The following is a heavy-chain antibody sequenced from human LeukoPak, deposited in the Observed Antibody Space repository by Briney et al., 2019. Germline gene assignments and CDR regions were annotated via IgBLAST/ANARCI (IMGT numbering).Heavy chain of an antibody. Sequence: PGGSLRLSCAPSGFTIRNNAMSWVRQAPGKGLEYVSAISSNGGSTYYANSVKGRFTISRDNSKNTLYLQMGSLRAEDMAVYYCARSKTSIAARFDYWGQGTLVTVSS. D-gene: IGHD6-6*01. CDR3: ARSKTSIAARFDY. CDR2: ISSNGGST. J-gene: IGHJ4*02. V-gene: IGHV3-64*01. CDR1: GFTIRNNA.